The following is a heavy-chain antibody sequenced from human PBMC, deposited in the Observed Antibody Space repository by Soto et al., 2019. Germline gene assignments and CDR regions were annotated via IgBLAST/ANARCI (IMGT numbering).Heavy chain of an antibody. CDR2: TYHRGST. CDR3: ARIGGYHGPLDY. J-gene: IGHJ4*02. V-gene: IGHV4-59*01. D-gene: IGHD6-25*01. Sequence: SETLSLTCSVSGVSISSYFWSWIRQAPGRGLEWIGYTYHRGSTNYSPSLRSRVAISLDTSENQFSLKVNSVTAADTAVYYCARIGGYHGPLDYWGQGAPVTVSS. CDR1: GVSISSYF.